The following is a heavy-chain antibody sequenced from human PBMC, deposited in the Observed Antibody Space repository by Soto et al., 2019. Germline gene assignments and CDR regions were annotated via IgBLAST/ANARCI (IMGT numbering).Heavy chain of an antibody. CDR2: IIPILGIA. D-gene: IGHD1-20*01. CDR1: GGTFSSYT. V-gene: IGHV1-69*04. CDR3: ARDGHNWIGTTSHYMDV. J-gene: IGHJ6*03. Sequence: SVKVSCKASGGTFSSYTISWVRQAPGQGLEWMGRIIPILGIANYAQKFQGRVTITADKSTSTAYMELSSLRSEDTAVYYCARDGHNWIGTTSHYMDVWGKGTTVTVSS.